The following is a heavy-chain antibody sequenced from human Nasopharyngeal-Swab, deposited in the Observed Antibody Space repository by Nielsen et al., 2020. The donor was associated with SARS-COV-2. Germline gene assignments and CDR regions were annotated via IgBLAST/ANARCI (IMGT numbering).Heavy chain of an antibody. D-gene: IGHD1-26*01. CDR2: ISSSSSYT. J-gene: IGHJ3*02. CDR1: GFTFSDYY. CDR3: AKDPSGSYWDDAFDI. V-gene: IGHV3-11*05. Sequence: GESLKISCAASGFTFSDYYMSWIRQAPGKGLEWVSYISSSSSYTNYADSVKGRFTISRDNAKNSLYLQMNSLRAEDTAVYYCAKDPSGSYWDDAFDIWGQGTMVTVSS.